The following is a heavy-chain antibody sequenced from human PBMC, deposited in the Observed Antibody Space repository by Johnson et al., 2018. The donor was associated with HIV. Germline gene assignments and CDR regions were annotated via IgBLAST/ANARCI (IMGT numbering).Heavy chain of an antibody. CDR1: GFTFSDHY. J-gene: IGHJ3*02. Sequence: VQLVESGGGLVQPGGSLRLSCAASGFTFSDHYMDSVRQAPGKGLEWVGRSRNKANSYTTEYAASVKGRFTISRDDSKNSLYLQMNSLKTEDTAVYYCTRVSFGEGAFDIWGHGTMVTVSS. V-gene: IGHV3-72*01. CDR3: TRVSFGEGAFDI. CDR2: SRNKANSYTT. D-gene: IGHD3-10*01.